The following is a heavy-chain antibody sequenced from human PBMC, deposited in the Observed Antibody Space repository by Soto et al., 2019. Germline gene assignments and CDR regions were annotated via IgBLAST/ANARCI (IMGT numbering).Heavy chain of an antibody. D-gene: IGHD7-27*01. CDR3: ARANWFFDY. CDR1: GGSINNHY. J-gene: IGHJ4*02. Sequence: QVQLQESGPGLVKPSETLSLTCTVSGGSINNHYWSWIRQPPGQGLEWIGYIYYSGSTNYNPSLKRRVTMSVDTSKNQFSLKLSSLTAADTAIYYCARANWFFDYWGQGTLVTVSS. CDR2: IYYSGST. V-gene: IGHV4-59*11.